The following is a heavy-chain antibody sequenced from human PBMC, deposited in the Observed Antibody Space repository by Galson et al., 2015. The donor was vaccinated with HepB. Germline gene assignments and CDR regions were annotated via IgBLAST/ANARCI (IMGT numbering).Heavy chain of an antibody. Sequence: SVKVSCKASGYTFTSYGISWVRQAPGQGLEWMGWISAYNGNTNYAQKLQGRVTMTTDTSTSTAYMELRSLRSDDTAVYYCARVTQRWLQPDAFDIWGQGTMVTVSS. CDR2: ISAYNGNT. J-gene: IGHJ3*02. D-gene: IGHD5-24*01. CDR3: ARVTQRWLQPDAFDI. CDR1: GYTFTSYG. V-gene: IGHV1-18*04.